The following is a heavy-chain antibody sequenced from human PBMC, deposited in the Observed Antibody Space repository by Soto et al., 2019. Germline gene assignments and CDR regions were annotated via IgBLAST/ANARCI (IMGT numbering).Heavy chain of an antibody. V-gene: IGHV3-23*01. CDR1: GCTFSNYL. CDR2: ISGSGDNT. CDR3: ARVLSGFWSDEYLY. J-gene: IGHJ4*02. Sequence: GPSQTLSCAASGCTFSNYLMSWVRQATGKGLEWVSSISGSGDNTYYADSVKGRFTISRGNSKNTLFLQMNSLRAEDTAVYYCARVLSGFWSDEYLYWAKGTLVTVSP. D-gene: IGHD3-3*01.